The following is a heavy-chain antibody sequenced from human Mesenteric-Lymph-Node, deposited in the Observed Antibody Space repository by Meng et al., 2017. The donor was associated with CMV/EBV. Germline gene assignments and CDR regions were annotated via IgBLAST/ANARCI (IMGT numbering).Heavy chain of an antibody. D-gene: IGHD3-22*01. CDR3: AKSLIITMIVVVITTATFDY. J-gene: IGHJ4*02. CDR1: GFTFDDYA. V-gene: IGHV3-9*01. Sequence: SLRLSCAASGFTFDDYAMHWVRQAPGKGLEWVSGISWNSGSIGYADSVKGRFTISRDNAKNSLYLQMNSLRAEDTALYYCAKSLIITMIVVVITTATFDYWGQGTLVTVSS. CDR2: ISWNSGSI.